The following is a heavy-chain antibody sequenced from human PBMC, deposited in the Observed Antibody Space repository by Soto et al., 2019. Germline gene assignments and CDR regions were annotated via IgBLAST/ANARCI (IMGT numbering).Heavy chain of an antibody. Sequence: SVKVSCKASGGTSSSYAISWVRQAPGQGLEWMGGIIPIFGTANYAQKFQGRVTITADESTSTAYMGLSSLRSEDTAVYYCARGSVVVVVRNWFDPWGQGTLVTVSS. CDR3: ARGSVVVVVRNWFDP. CDR1: GGTSSSYA. D-gene: IGHD2-15*01. CDR2: IIPIFGTA. J-gene: IGHJ5*02. V-gene: IGHV1-69*13.